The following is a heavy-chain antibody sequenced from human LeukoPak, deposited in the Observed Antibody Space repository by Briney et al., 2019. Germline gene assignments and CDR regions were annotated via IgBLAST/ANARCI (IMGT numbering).Heavy chain of an antibody. V-gene: IGHV4-59*12. Sequence: PSETLSLTCTVSGGSISSYYWSWIRQPPGKGLEWIGYIYYSGSTNYNPSLKSRVTISVDTSKNQFSLKLSSVTAADTAVYYCARDFGYCSGGSCYSWDYFDYWGQGTLVTVSS. CDR1: GGSISSYY. CDR3: ARDFGYCSGGSCYSWDYFDY. CDR2: IYYSGST. J-gene: IGHJ4*02. D-gene: IGHD2-15*01.